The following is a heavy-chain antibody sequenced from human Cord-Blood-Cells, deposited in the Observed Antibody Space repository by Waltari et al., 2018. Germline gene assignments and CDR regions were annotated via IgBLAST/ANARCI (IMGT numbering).Heavy chain of an antibody. Sequence: VQLVASGGGLVQPGRSLDLSSAAYGFTFDSYALPWAPHSPGKGLEWVSGISWNSGSIAYADYVIGRFTISRDNAQNSLYLQMTSLSAEDTALYYCAKGDYSSSFYYFDYWGQGPLITVSS. V-gene: IGHV3-9*01. J-gene: IGHJ4*02. CDR3: AKGDYSSSFYYFDY. CDR2: ISWNSGSI. CDR1: GFTFDSYA. D-gene: IGHD6-6*01.